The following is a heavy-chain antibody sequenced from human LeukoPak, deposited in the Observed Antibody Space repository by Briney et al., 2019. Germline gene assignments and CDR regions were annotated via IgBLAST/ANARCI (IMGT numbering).Heavy chain of an antibody. CDR1: GYTFTSYG. CDR3: ARERGVAAAGDY. Sequence: ASVKVSCKASGYTFTSYGLCWVRQAPGQGLEWMGWISAYNGNTNYAQKFQGRVTMTTDTSTSTAYMELRSLRSDDTAVYYCARERGVAAAGDYWGQGTLVTVSS. CDR2: ISAYNGNT. D-gene: IGHD6-13*01. J-gene: IGHJ4*02. V-gene: IGHV1-18*01.